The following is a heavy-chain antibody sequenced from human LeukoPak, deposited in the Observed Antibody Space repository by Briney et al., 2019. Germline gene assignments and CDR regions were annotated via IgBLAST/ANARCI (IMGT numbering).Heavy chain of an antibody. CDR2: IRAGGYDT. CDR3: ARDYYFDY. Sequence: GGSLRLSCAASGFTFNNYPMSWVRPAPGKGLEWVSGIRAGGYDTYHADSVKGRFTISRDNAKNSLYLQMNSLRAEDTAVYYCARDYYFDYWGQGTLVTVSS. CDR1: GFTFNNYP. V-gene: IGHV3-23*01. J-gene: IGHJ4*02.